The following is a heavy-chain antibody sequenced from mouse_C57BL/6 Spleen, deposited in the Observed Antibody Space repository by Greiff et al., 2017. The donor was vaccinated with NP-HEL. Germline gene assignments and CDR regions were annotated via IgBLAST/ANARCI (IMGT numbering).Heavy chain of an antibody. CDR1: GYTFTSYW. J-gene: IGHJ1*03. Sequence: QVQLKQPGAELVRPGASVKLSCTASGYTFTSYWMHWVKQRPIQGLEWVGNIDPSDSETHYTQKVKDKATLTRDKSSNTGYLQLSRLTSEDTAVYYCARGGYSHYVYVYVDVWGKGTTVTVSS. CDR2: IDPSDSET. D-gene: IGHD2-5*01. CDR3: ARGGYSHYVYVYVDV. V-gene: IGHV1-52*01.